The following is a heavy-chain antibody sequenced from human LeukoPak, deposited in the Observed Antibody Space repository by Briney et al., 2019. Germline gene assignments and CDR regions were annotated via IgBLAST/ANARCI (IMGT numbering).Heavy chain of an antibody. CDR3: ARGVIYYVRYNWFDP. CDR2: IYYSGST. J-gene: IGHJ5*02. Sequence: SETLSLTCTVSGGSISSYYWSWIRQPPGKGLEWIGYIYYSGSTNYNPSLKSRVTISVDTSKNQFSLKLSSVTAADTAVYYCARGVIYYVRYNWFDPWGQGTLVTVSS. CDR1: GGSISSYY. D-gene: IGHD3-22*01. V-gene: IGHV4-59*12.